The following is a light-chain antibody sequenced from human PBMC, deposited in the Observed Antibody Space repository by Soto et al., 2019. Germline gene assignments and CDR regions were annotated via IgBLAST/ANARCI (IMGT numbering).Light chain of an antibody. CDR2: ASS. CDR1: QGIGTY. Sequence: IQLTHSPSSLSASVGDRVTVTSRASQGIGTYLVWYQQKSGKAPTVLIYASSTLQTGVPSRFSGSGSGTDFSLTISSLHPEDVATYYCQQVDSYPRTFGQGTKVDIK. J-gene: IGKJ1*01. V-gene: IGKV1-9*01. CDR3: QQVDSYPRT.